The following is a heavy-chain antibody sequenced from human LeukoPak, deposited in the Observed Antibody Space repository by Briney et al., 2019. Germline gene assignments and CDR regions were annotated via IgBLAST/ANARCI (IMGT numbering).Heavy chain of an antibody. Sequence: GGSLRLSCAASGFIFGSSAMSWLRQAPGKGLQLVSTITGRGDNTYYADSLKGRFSISRDNSKDTLYLLMNSLSADDTATYYCAKDHVGTITLRYFDSWGQGTLVTVSS. V-gene: IGHV3-23*01. CDR3: AKDHVGTITLRYFDS. CDR1: GFIFGSSA. J-gene: IGHJ4*02. D-gene: IGHD1-26*01. CDR2: ITGRGDNT.